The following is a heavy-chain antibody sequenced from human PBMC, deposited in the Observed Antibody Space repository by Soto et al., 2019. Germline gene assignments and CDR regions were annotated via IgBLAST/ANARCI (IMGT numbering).Heavy chain of an antibody. Sequence: EVQLLESGGGLVQPGGSLRLSCAASGFIFSRYAMTWVRQAPGKGLEWVSAITGGGFSTYYTDSVKGRFTISRDNSKNTLYLQMNRLRAEDTAVYFWAKGGVRGVQMDVWGQGTTVTVSS. CDR2: ITGGGFST. CDR1: GFIFSRYA. D-gene: IGHD3-10*01. J-gene: IGHJ6*02. CDR3: AKGGVRGVQMDV. V-gene: IGHV3-23*01.